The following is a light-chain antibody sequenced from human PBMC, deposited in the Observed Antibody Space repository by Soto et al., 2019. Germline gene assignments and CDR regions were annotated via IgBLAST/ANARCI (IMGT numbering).Light chain of an antibody. V-gene: IGKV3-20*01. Sequence: EVVLTQSPGTLSSSPGERATLSCRASQSVTSNYLAWYQQKRGQAPSLLIYGASSRATGIPDRFSGSVSGTDFTLTISRLEPEDCAVYYGQQYVSPPITFGQGTRLEIK. CDR1: QSVTSNY. CDR2: GAS. J-gene: IGKJ5*01. CDR3: QQYVSPPIT.